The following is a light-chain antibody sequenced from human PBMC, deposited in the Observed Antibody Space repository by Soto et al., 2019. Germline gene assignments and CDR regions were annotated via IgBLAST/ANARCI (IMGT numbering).Light chain of an antibody. Sequence: DVQMTQSPSSLSASVGDRVTITCRASQDINSWLAWYQQKPGQAPKSLIYAASSLQTGVPSRFSGSESGTDFHLTISILQPEDSATYYCQQYNVYPLTFGGGTKVEIK. J-gene: IGKJ4*01. CDR3: QQYNVYPLT. CDR2: AAS. V-gene: IGKV1D-16*01. CDR1: QDINSW.